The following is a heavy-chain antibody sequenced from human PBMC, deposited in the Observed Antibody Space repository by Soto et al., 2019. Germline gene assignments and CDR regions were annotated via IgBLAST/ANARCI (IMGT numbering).Heavy chain of an antibody. CDR3: ARDKGVGSMWYYGMDV. V-gene: IGHV1-69*12. CDR2: IIPIFGTA. CDR1: GGTFSSYA. Sequence: QVQLVQSGAEVKKPGSSVKVSCKASGGTFSSYAISWVRQAPGQGLEWMGGIIPIFGTANYAQKFRGRVTITADESTSTAYMELSSLRSEDTAVYYCARDKGVGSMWYYGMDVWGQGTTVTVSS. D-gene: IGHD2-2*01. J-gene: IGHJ6*02.